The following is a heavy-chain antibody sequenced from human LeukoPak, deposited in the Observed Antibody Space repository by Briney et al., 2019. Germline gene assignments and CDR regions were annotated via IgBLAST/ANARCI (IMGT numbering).Heavy chain of an antibody. Sequence: GGSLRLSCAASGFTSSSYYMNWVRQAPGKGLEWVSSISTSSSYIYYADSMKGRFTISRDNAKDSLYLQMNSLRAEDPAVYYCARDTGYYDSTGYDYWGQGTLVTVSS. V-gene: IGHV3-21*01. CDR1: GFTSSSYY. D-gene: IGHD3-22*01. J-gene: IGHJ4*02. CDR3: ARDTGYYDSTGYDY. CDR2: ISTSSSYI.